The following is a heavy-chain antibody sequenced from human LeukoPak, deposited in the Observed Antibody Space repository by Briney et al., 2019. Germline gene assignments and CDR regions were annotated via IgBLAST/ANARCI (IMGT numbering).Heavy chain of an antibody. CDR1: GYTFTSYA. V-gene: IGHV7-4-1*02. D-gene: IGHD2-2*01. J-gene: IGHJ5*02. CDR2: INTNTGNP. Sequence: ASVKVSCKASGYTFTSYAMNWVRQAPGQGLEWMGWINTNTGNPTYAQGFTGRFVFSLDTSVSTAYLQISSLKAEDTAVYYCATPYCSSTSCYPNWFDPWGQGTPVTVSS. CDR3: ATPYCSSTSCYPNWFDP.